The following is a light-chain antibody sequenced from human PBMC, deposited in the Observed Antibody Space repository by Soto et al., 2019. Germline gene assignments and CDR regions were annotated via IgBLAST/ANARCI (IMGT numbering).Light chain of an antibody. Sequence: QSALTQPPSASGSPGQSVAISCTGTSSDVGGYNYVSWYQQHPGKAPKLMIYDVSKRPSGVPDRCSGSKSGNTASLTVSGLQAEDEAEYYCSSYAGTHIVFGTGTKVTVL. J-gene: IGLJ1*01. CDR1: SSDVGGYNY. V-gene: IGLV2-8*01. CDR2: DVS. CDR3: SSYAGTHIV.